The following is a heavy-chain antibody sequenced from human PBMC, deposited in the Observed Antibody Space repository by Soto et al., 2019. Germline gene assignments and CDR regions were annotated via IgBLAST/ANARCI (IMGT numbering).Heavy chain of an antibody. CDR2: IYSGGST. Sequence: PGGSLRLSCAASGFTVSSNYMSWVRQAPGEGLEWVSVIYSGGSTYYADSVKGRFTISRDNSKNTLYLQMNSLRAEDTAVYYCARCLYSSSWGAFDIWGQGTMVTVSS. V-gene: IGHV3-53*01. CDR1: GFTVSSNY. CDR3: ARCLYSSSWGAFDI. J-gene: IGHJ3*02. D-gene: IGHD6-13*01.